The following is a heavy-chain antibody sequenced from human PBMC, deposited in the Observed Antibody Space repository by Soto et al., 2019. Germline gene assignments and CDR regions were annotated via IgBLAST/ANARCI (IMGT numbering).Heavy chain of an antibody. J-gene: IGHJ5*02. V-gene: IGHV1-46*01. CDR2: IDPSGGKT. CDR3: GRVMRSLLSITALDT. D-gene: IGHD3-10*01. Sequence: GESLKISCKASGYTFTRDQIHWVRQAPGQGLEWMGMIDPSGGKTNYAQKFQGRVTMTRDTSTSTVYMALSSLRSEDTAIYFCGRVMRSLLSITALDTWGQGTLVTVSS. CDR1: GYTFTRDQ.